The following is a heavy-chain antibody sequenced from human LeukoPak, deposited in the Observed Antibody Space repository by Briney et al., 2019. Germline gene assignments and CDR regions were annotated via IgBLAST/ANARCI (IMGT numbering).Heavy chain of an antibody. V-gene: IGHV3-30*18. D-gene: IGHD1-14*01. Sequence: PGGSPRLSCAASGFTFSSYGMHWVRQAPGKGLEWVAVISYDGSNKYYADSVKGRLTISRDNSKNTLYLQMNSLRAEDTAVYYCAKSPTASDGAPFDYWGQGTLVTVSS. CDR3: AKSPTASDGAPFDY. CDR2: ISYDGSNK. CDR1: GFTFSSYG. J-gene: IGHJ4*02.